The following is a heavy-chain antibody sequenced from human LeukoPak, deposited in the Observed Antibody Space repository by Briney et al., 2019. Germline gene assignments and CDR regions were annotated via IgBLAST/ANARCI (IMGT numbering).Heavy chain of an antibody. Sequence: ETLSLTCAVYGGSFSGYYWSWIRQPPGKGLEWIGEINHSGSTNYNPSLKSRVTIPVDTSKNQFSLKLSSVTAADTAVYYCARGGIVVVPAAKSSGLGGTWFDPWGQGTLVTVSS. CDR1: GGSFSGYY. CDR2: INHSGST. J-gene: IGHJ5*02. D-gene: IGHD2-2*01. V-gene: IGHV4-34*01. CDR3: ARGGIVVVPAAKSSGLGGTWFDP.